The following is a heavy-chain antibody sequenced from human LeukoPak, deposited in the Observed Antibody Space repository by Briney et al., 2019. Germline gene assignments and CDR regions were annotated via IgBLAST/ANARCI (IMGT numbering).Heavy chain of an antibody. CDR1: GFTFSSYS. D-gene: IGHD2-15*01. CDR2: ISRSGSTK. V-gene: IGHV3-48*04. J-gene: IGHJ6*03. CDR3: ARVLRYCSGGNCYSGGLGYMDV. Sequence: GGSLRLSCAASGFTFSSYSMNWVRQVPGKGLEWVSSISRSGSTKYYADSVKGRFTISRDNAKNSLFLQMNSLRAEDTAVYYCARVLRYCSGGNCYSGGLGYMDVWGKGTTVTISS.